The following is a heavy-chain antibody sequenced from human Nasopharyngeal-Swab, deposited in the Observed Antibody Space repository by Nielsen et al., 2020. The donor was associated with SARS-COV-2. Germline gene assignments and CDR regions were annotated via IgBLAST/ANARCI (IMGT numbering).Heavy chain of an antibody. V-gene: IGHV5-51*01. J-gene: IGHJ6*02. CDR3: ARRRGSSGTHYYGMDV. Sequence: GGSLRLSCKGSGYSFTSYWIGWVRQMPGKGLEWMGIIYPGDSDTRYSPSFQGQVTISADKSISTAYLQWSSLKASDTAMYYCARRRGSSGTHYYGMDVWGQGTTVTVSS. CDR1: GYSFTSYW. D-gene: IGHD3-10*01. CDR2: IYPGDSDT.